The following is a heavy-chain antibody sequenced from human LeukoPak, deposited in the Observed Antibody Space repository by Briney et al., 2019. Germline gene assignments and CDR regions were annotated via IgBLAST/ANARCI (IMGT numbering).Heavy chain of an antibody. Sequence: PGGSLRFSCAASGFSFSIYGMHWVRQAPGKGLEWVAAISYDGTNKYYADSVKGRFTISRDNSKNTLYLQMNSLRAEDTAVYYCAKGDDYYDSSGYYSNWFDPWGQGTLVTVSS. CDR1: GFSFSIYG. J-gene: IGHJ5*02. CDR3: AKGDDYYDSSGYYSNWFDP. D-gene: IGHD3-22*01. V-gene: IGHV3-30*18. CDR2: ISYDGTNK.